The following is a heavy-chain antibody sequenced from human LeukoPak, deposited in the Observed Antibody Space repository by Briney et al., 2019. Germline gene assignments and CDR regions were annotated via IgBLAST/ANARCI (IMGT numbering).Heavy chain of an antibody. Sequence: ASVKVSCKASGYTFTGYYMHWVRQAPGQGLEWMGWINPNSGGTNYAQKFQGRGTMTRDTSISTAYMELSRLRSDDTAVYYCARDDYDYVWGRYGMDVWGQGTTVTVSS. CDR1: GYTFTGYY. CDR3: ARDDYDYVWGRYGMDV. V-gene: IGHV1-2*02. J-gene: IGHJ6*02. CDR2: INPNSGGT. D-gene: IGHD3-16*01.